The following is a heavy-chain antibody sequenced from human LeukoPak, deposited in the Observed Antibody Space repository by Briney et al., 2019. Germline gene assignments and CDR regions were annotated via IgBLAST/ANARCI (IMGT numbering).Heavy chain of an antibody. CDR1: GFIFTDHW. CDR3: ARAVDVADY. D-gene: IGHD3-16*01. Sequence: GGSLRLSCVASGFIFTDHWMSWVRQAPGKGLDWVANIKEDESAKFYADSVRGRFTISRDNAKNSVYLEMNNLRVEDTAVCYCARAVDVADYWGRGTLVTVSS. CDR2: IKEDESAK. J-gene: IGHJ4*02. V-gene: IGHV3-7*01.